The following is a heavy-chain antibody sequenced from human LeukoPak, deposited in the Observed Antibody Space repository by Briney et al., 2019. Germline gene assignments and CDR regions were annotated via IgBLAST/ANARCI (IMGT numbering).Heavy chain of an antibody. CDR3: VREDTPATANY. Sequence: GGSLRRSCAASGFTFSSYWMSWVRQAPGKGLEWVANIKQDGSEKHYVDSVKGRFTISRDNAKNSLYLQMNSLRAGDTAVYYCVREDTPATANYWGQGTLVTISS. V-gene: IGHV3-7*03. D-gene: IGHD2-21*02. J-gene: IGHJ4*02. CDR1: GFTFSSYW. CDR2: IKQDGSEK.